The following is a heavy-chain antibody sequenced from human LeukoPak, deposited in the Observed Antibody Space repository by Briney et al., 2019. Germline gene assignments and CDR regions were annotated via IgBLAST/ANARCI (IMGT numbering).Heavy chain of an antibody. Sequence: SETLSLTCTVSGGSISSYYWSWIRQPPGKGLEWIGYIYYSGSTNYNPSLKSRVPISVDTSKNQFSLKLSSVTAADTAVYYCARLSDSSSYDAFDIWGQGTMVTVSS. D-gene: IGHD6-13*01. CDR2: IYYSGST. J-gene: IGHJ3*02. CDR1: GGSISSYY. CDR3: ARLSDSSSYDAFDI. V-gene: IGHV4-59*08.